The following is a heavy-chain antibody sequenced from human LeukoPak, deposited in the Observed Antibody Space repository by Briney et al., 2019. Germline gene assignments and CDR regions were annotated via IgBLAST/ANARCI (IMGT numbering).Heavy chain of an antibody. CDR1: GFTFRDYA. V-gene: IGHV3-30*04. CDR2: ISHDGATT. Sequence: PGKPLRLSCAASGFTFRDYAMHWVRQAPGKGLEWVAVISHDGATTSYEDSVKGRFTISRDNSKNTLYLQMNSLRAEDAAVYYCAKDDYGMDVWGQGTTVTVSS. CDR3: AKDDYGMDV. J-gene: IGHJ6*02.